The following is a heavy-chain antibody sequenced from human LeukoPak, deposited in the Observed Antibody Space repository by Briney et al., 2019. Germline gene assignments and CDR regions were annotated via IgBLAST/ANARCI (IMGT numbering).Heavy chain of an antibody. Sequence: GGSLRLPCAASGNYWMHWVRQAPGKGLVWVSHINSDGSWTSYADSVKGRFTISKDNAKNTVYLQMNSLRAEDTAVYYCARVASGQLWLLHYFDYWGQGTLVTVSS. D-gene: IGHD5-18*01. CDR1: GNYW. CDR2: INSDGSWT. V-gene: IGHV3-74*01. J-gene: IGHJ4*02. CDR3: ARVASGQLWLLHYFDY.